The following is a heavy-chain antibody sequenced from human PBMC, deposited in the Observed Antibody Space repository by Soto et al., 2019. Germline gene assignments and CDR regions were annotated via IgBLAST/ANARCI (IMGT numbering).Heavy chain of an antibody. J-gene: IGHJ4*02. D-gene: IGHD3-10*01. Sequence: PGASLKISCQAFEYSFRIYWISWVRQKPGAGLEWMGRVDPNGSFATYSPSFEGHVSISVDKSTNIVYLQWRSLRASDTATYYCARHQSGSGNSNFDFWGQGTPVTVSS. CDR1: EYSFRIYW. V-gene: IGHV5-10-1*01. CDR3: ARHQSGSGNSNFDF. CDR2: VDPNGSFA.